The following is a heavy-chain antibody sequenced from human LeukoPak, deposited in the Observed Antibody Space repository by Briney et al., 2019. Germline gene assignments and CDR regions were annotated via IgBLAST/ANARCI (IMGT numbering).Heavy chain of an antibody. D-gene: IGHD4-17*01. CDR2: MNPNSGNI. CDR3: ARAPLLYYGDYGGDWFDP. Sequence: ASVKVSCKASGYTFTSYDINWVRQATGQGLEWMGWMNPNSGNIGYAQKFQGRVTMTRNTSISTAYMELSSLRSEDTAVYYCARAPLLYYGDYGGDWFDPWGQGTLVTVSS. V-gene: IGHV1-8*01. J-gene: IGHJ5*02. CDR1: GYTFTSYD.